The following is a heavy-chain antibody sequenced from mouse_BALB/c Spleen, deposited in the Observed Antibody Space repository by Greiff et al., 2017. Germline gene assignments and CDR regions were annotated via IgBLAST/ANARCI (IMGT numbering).Heavy chain of an antibody. D-gene: IGHD2-1*01. CDR3: VRTEIYYGIAWFAY. Sequence: EVQLVESGGGLVQPKGSLKLSCAASGFTFNTYAMNWVRQAPGKGLEWVARIRSKSNNYATYYADSVKDRFTISRDDSQSMLYLQMNNLKTEDTAMYYCVRTEIYYGIAWFAYWGQGTLVTVSA. CDR1: GFTFNTYA. J-gene: IGHJ3*01. V-gene: IGHV10-1*02. CDR2: IRSKSNNYAT.